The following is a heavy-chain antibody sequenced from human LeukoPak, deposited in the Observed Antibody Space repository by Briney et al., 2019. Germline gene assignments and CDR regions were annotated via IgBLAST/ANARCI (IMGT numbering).Heavy chain of an antibody. J-gene: IGHJ4*02. CDR2: VSNNGGST. Sequence: PGGCLRLACSASGFTFRNYAMHWDRQAPGKGLEDVSTVSNNGGSTYYADSVKGRFTISRDNSKNTLYLQMSSLRAEDTAVYYCVKDDAYYYDRSDYPNWGQRTLVTVSS. CDR3: VKDDAYYYDRSDYPN. D-gene: IGHD3-22*01. CDR1: GFTFRNYA. V-gene: IGHV3-64D*09.